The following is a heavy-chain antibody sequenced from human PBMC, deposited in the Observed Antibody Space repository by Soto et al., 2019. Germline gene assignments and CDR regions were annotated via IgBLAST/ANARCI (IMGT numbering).Heavy chain of an antibody. Sequence: GGSLRLSCAASGFTFSSYGRSWVRQGPGKGPEWVANIKQDGSEIYYVDSVKGRFTISRDNAKSSLYLQMTSLRAEDTAVYHCAKSLSAIPGDSWGQGTLVTVS. CDR1: GFTFSSYG. V-gene: IGHV3-7*05. CDR2: IKQDGSEI. D-gene: IGHD2-2*01. J-gene: IGHJ4*02. CDR3: AKSLSAIPGDS.